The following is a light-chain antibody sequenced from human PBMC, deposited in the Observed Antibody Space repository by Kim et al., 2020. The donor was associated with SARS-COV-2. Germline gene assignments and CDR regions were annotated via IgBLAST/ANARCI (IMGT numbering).Light chain of an antibody. Sequence: ASVGDRVNITCRASQGISKYLAWYQQKPGKVPKLLIYAASTLQSGVPSRFSGSGSGTDFTLTISSLQPEDVATYYCQKYNSAPRTFGQGTKVDIK. CDR3: QKYNSAPRT. CDR1: QGISKY. J-gene: IGKJ1*01. V-gene: IGKV1-27*01. CDR2: AAS.